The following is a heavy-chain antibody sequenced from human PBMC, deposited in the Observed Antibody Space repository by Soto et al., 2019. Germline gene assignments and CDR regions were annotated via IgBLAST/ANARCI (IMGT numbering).Heavy chain of an antibody. CDR2: IYSGGST. Sequence: EVQLVETGGGLIQPGGSLRLSCAPSGFTVSSNYMTWVRQAPGKGLEWVSVIYSGGSTYYADSVKGRFTISRDNSKNTLYLQMNSLRAEDTAVYYCARESAGYGGGYYYYYGMDVWGQGTTVTVSS. CDR1: GFTVSSNY. D-gene: IGHD5-12*01. J-gene: IGHJ6*02. CDR3: ARESAGYGGGYYYYYGMDV. V-gene: IGHV3-53*02.